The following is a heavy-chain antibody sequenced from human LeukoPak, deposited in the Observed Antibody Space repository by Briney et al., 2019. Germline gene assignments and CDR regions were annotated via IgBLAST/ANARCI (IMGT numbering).Heavy chain of an antibody. J-gene: IGHJ4*02. Sequence: GGSLRLSCAASGFTFSSYSMNWVRQAPGKGLEWVSSISSSSSYIYYADSVKGRFTISRDDAKNSLYLQMNSLRAEDTAVYYCAREGWLQYFDYWGQGTLVTVSS. CDR1: GFTFSSYS. D-gene: IGHD5-24*01. CDR3: AREGWLQYFDY. CDR2: ISSSSSYI. V-gene: IGHV3-21*01.